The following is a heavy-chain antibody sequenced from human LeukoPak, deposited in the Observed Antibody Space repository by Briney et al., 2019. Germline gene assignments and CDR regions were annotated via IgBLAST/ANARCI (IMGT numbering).Heavy chain of an antibody. Sequence: PGGSLRLSCAAPGFTFSDYYMSWIRQAPGKGLEWVSYISSSGGTIYYADSVKGRFTISRDNAKNSLYLQMNSLRAEDTAVYYCASGLSHSSFDYWGQGTLVTVSS. CDR3: ASGLSHSSFDY. CDR2: ISSSGGTI. CDR1: GFTFSDYY. D-gene: IGHD6-13*01. V-gene: IGHV3-11*01. J-gene: IGHJ4*02.